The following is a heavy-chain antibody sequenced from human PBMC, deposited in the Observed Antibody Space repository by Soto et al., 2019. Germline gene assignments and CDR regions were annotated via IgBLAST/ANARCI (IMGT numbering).Heavy chain of an antibody. V-gene: IGHV3-23*01. CDR1: GFTLSMSA. D-gene: IGHD3-16*02. Sequence: GSLRLSCASSGFTLSMSAVNWVRQAPGKGLEWVSYISDSGDRTYYADSVKGRFTISRDRSKNTVSLQMDSLRAEDTAVYYCAKDRGIIVKAGDAFDVWGQGTTVTVSS. J-gene: IGHJ3*01. CDR2: ISDSGDRT. CDR3: AKDRGIIVKAGDAFDV.